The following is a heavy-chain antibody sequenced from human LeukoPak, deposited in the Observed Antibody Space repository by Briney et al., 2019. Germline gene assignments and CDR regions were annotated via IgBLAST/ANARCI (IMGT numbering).Heavy chain of an antibody. CDR3: ARIKDIVVVPAAEGDAFDV. V-gene: IGHV5-51*01. D-gene: IGHD2-2*01. Sequence: GESLKISCKGSGCSFTSYWIGWVRQTPGKGLEWMGIIYPGGSDTRYSPSFQGQVTISADKSISTAYLQWSSLKASDTAMYYCARIKDIVVVPAAEGDAFDVWGQGTMVTVSS. CDR1: GCSFTSYW. CDR2: IYPGGSDT. J-gene: IGHJ3*01.